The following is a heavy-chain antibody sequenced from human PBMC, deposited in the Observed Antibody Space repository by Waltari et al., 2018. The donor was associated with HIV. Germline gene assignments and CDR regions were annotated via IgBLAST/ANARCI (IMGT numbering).Heavy chain of an antibody. CDR1: GFTFSDYY. CDR3: ARDRWYYFDTSDYFYDY. V-gene: IGHV3-11*01. J-gene: IGHJ4*02. Sequence: QVQLVESGGGLVKPGGSLRLSCAASGFTFSDYYMPWIRQAPGKGLEWISYISNSGDIIYYADSVKGRFTISRDNAKNSLYLQMNSLRAEDTAVYYCARDRWYYFDTSDYFYDYWGQGTLVTVSS. D-gene: IGHD3-22*01. CDR2: ISNSGDII.